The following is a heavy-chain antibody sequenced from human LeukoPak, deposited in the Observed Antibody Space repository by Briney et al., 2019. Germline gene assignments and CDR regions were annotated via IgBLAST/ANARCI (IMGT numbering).Heavy chain of an antibody. CDR1: GYTFNGYY. CDR3: ARQSRTHYYYYMDV. CDR2: INPNSGGT. Sequence: ASVKVSCKSSGYTFNGYYMHWVRQAPGQGLEWMGWINPNSGGTNYAQKFQGRVTMTRDTSISTAYMELSRLRSDDTAVYYCARQSRTHYYYYMDVWGKGTTVTVSS. J-gene: IGHJ6*03. V-gene: IGHV1-2*02. D-gene: IGHD2-2*01.